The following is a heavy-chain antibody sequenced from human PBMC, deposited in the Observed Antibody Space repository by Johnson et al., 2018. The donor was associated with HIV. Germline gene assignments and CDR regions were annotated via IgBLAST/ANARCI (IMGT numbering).Heavy chain of an antibody. CDR2: ISYDGSNK. Sequence: QVQLVESGGGVAQPGRSLRLSCAASGFTFGSYAFHWVRQAPGKGLEWVALISYDGSNKYYTDSVKGRFTISSDNSKNTLNLQMNSLRAEDTAVYYCARSSILVTDALDIWGQGTMVTVSS. CDR3: ARSSILVTDALDI. J-gene: IGHJ3*02. CDR1: GFTFGSYA. D-gene: IGHD2-8*02. V-gene: IGHV3-30*14.